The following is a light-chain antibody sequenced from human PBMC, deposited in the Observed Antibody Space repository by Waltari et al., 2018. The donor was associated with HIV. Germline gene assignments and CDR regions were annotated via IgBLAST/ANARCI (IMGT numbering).Light chain of an antibody. CDR2: GAS. CDR3: QQDYNLPWT. Sequence: EIVMTQSPATLSLSPGERATLPCRASQSVSSSYLSWYQQRPGQTPRLLIYGASTRATGIQARFSGSGSGTDFTLTISSLQPEDFAVYYCQQDYNLPWTFGQGTKVEIK. J-gene: IGKJ1*01. CDR1: QSVSSSY. V-gene: IGKV3D-7*01.